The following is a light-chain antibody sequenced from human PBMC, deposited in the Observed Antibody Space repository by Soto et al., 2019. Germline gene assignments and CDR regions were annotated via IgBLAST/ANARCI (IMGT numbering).Light chain of an antibody. Sequence: EIVLTQSPDTLSLSPGERATLSCRASQSVSSNYLAWYQQKPGQAPILLIFGASNRATGIPDRFSGSGSGTDFTLTIRRLEPEDFAVYYCQQYGSSPRTFGQGTKVEIK. V-gene: IGKV3-20*01. J-gene: IGKJ1*01. CDR3: QQYGSSPRT. CDR1: QSVSSNY. CDR2: GAS.